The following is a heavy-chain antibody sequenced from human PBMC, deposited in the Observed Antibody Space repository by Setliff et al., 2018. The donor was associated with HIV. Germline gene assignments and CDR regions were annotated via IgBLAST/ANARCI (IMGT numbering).Heavy chain of an antibody. V-gene: IGHV1-69-2*01. D-gene: IGHD3-16*01. Sequence: ASVKVSCKTSGYFFSEFYIHWVQQAPGKGLEWMGRVNPEDGETIYAEKFQGRVTITADTSTDTAYMELSSLRFDDTAVYYCARSGGGWYNWFDPWGQGTTVTVSS. J-gene: IGHJ5*02. CDR2: VNPEDGET. CDR3: ARSGGGWYNWFDP. CDR1: GYFFSEFY.